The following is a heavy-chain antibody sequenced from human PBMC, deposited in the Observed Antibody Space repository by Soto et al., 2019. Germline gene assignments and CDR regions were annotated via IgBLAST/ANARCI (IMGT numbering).Heavy chain of an antibody. CDR3: ASSSGMPHYYYYYGMDV. V-gene: IGHV4-34*01. CDR2: INHSGST. Sequence: LETLSLTCAVYGGSFSGYYWSWIRQPPGKGLEWIGEINHSGSTNYNPSLKSRVTISVDTSKNQLSLKLSSVTAADTAVYYCASSSGMPHYYYYYGMDVWGQGTTVTFSS. CDR1: GGSFSGYY. J-gene: IGHJ6*02. D-gene: IGHD2-2*01.